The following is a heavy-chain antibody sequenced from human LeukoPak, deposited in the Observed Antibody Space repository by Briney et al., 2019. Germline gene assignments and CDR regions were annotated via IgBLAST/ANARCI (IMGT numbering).Heavy chain of an antibody. CDR3: ARQTSGSTYYRLFDY. CDR2: IYPDDSDT. Sequence: GESLKISCQGSGYSFTTYWIAWVRQMPGKGLEWVGIIYPDDSDTRYSPSFQGQVTISADKSISTAYLHWSSPKASDTAIYYCARQTSGSTYYRLFDYWGQGTLVTVSS. J-gene: IGHJ4*02. CDR1: GYSFTTYW. D-gene: IGHD1-26*01. V-gene: IGHV5-51*01.